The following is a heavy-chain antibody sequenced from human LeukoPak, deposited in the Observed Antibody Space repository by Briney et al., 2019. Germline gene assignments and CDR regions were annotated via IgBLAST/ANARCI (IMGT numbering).Heavy chain of an antibody. CDR2: IYYSGTT. Sequence: SETLSLTCTVSGGSLSPYYWGWIRQPPGKGLEWIGYIYYSGTTNYNPSLKSRITISVDTSKSQFSLNLHSVTAEDTALYYCARDLKIDYNSGDYSFDYWGRGTLVTVS. D-gene: IGHD2-21*02. CDR3: ARDLKIDYNSGDYSFDY. J-gene: IGHJ4*02. V-gene: IGHV4-59*01. CDR1: GGSLSPYY.